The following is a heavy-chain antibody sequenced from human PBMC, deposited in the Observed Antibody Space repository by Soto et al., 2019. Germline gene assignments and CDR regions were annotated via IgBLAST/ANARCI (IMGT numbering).Heavy chain of an antibody. Sequence: QVQLVQSGAEVKKPGSSVKVSCKASGGTFSSYTISWVRQAPGQGLEWMGRIIPILGIANYAQKFQGRVTITADKSTSTAYMELSSLRSEDTAVYYCARDGAGDRWDYYYYGMDVWGQGTTVTVSS. D-gene: IGHD7-27*01. J-gene: IGHJ6*02. CDR2: IIPILGIA. V-gene: IGHV1-69*08. CDR1: GGTFSSYT. CDR3: ARDGAGDRWDYYYYGMDV.